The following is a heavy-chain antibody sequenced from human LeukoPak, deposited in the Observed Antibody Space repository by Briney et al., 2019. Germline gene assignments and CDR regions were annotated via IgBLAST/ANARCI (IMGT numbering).Heavy chain of an antibody. CDR1: GYTFTGYY. J-gene: IGHJ4*02. Sequence: GASVKVSCKASGYTFTGYYMHWVRQAPGQGLEWMGWISPNSGGTNYAQKFQGRVTMTRDTSISTAYMELSRLRSDDTAVYYCARELLRYYYDSSGYCDWGQGTLVTVSS. CDR2: ISPNSGGT. V-gene: IGHV1-2*02. D-gene: IGHD3-22*01. CDR3: ARELLRYYYDSSGYCD.